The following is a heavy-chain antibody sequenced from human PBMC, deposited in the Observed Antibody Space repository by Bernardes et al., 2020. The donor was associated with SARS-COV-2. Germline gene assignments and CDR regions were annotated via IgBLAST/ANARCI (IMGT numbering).Heavy chain of an antibody. CDR2: FDPEDGET. CDR3: RVGPAAIEYYYYGMAV. D-gene: IGHD2-2*01. V-gene: IGHV1-24*01. Sequence: ASVKVSCKVSGYTLTELSMHWVRQAPGKGLEWMGGFDPEDGETIYAQKFQGRVTMTEDTSTDTAYMELSSLRSEDTAVYYCRVGPAAIEYYYYGMAVWSQGTTVTVSS. CDR1: GYTLTELS. J-gene: IGHJ6*02.